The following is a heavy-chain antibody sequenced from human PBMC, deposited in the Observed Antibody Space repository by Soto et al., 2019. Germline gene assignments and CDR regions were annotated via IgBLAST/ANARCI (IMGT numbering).Heavy chain of an antibody. D-gene: IGHD6-13*01. CDR2: IYYSGST. V-gene: IGHV4-39*01. J-gene: IGHJ2*01. CDR3: AGHRISWRNFDL. CDR1: GGSLSSSSYY. Sequence: QLQLQESGPGLVKPSETLSLTCTVSGGSLSSSSYYWGWIRQPPGKGLEWIGSIYYSGSTYCNTSLKSRATIAVDTSKNQFALEVSSVTAADTAGYYCAGHRISWRNFDLGGRGPLVTVSS.